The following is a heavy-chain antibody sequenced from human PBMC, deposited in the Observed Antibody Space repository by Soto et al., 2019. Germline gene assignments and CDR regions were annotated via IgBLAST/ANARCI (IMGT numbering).Heavy chain of an antibody. V-gene: IGHV3-15*07. J-gene: IGHJ4*02. CDR2: IKSKTDGGTT. D-gene: IGHD4-17*01. CDR3: TTDGFYLRLALVVGDYVSFDY. CDR1: GFTFSNAW. Sequence: GESLKISCAASGFTFSNAWMNWVRQAPGKGLEWVGRIKSKTDGGTTDYAAPVKGRFNISRDDSKNTRYLQMNSLKTEDTAVYYCTTDGFYLRLALVVGDYVSFDYWGQGTLVTVSS.